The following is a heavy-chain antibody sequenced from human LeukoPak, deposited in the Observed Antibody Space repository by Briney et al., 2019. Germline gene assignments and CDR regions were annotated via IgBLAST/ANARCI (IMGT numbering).Heavy chain of an antibody. Sequence: SETLSLTCTVSGGSISSYYWSWIRQPAGKGLEWIGRIYTSGSTNYNPSLKSRVTMSVDTSKNQFSLKLSSVTAADTAVYYCARDGWLRFRNWYFDLWGRGTLVTVSS. CDR3: ARDGWLRFRNWYFDL. D-gene: IGHD5-12*01. CDR1: GGSISSYY. CDR2: IYTSGST. V-gene: IGHV4-4*07. J-gene: IGHJ2*01.